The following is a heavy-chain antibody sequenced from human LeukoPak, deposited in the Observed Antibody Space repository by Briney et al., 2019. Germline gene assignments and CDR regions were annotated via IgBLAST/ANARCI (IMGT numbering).Heavy chain of an antibody. D-gene: IGHD3-16*01. V-gene: IGHV4-59*01. CDR3: ARVGRGDHTWGSYSCDH. CDR1: GDSISSNH. Sequence: SETLSLTCTVSGDSISSNHWSWIRQPPGKGLEWIGYISYSGSTSYNPSLKSRVTISVDTSKNQSSLKLSSVTAADTAVYYCARVGRGDHTWGSYSCDHWGQGTLVTVSS. J-gene: IGHJ4*02. CDR2: ISYSGST.